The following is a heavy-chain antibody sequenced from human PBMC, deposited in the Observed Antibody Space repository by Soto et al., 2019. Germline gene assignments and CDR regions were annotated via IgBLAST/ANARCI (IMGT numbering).Heavy chain of an antibody. V-gene: IGHV4-34*01. Sequence: SETLSLTCAVYGGSFSGYYWSWIRQPPGKGLEWIGEINHSGSTNYNPSLKSRVTISVDTSKNQFSLKLSSVTAADTAVYYCARDRQWLEEGGHYFDYWGQGTLVTVSS. D-gene: IGHD6-19*01. CDR1: GGSFSGYY. J-gene: IGHJ4*02. CDR3: ARDRQWLEEGGHYFDY. CDR2: INHSGST.